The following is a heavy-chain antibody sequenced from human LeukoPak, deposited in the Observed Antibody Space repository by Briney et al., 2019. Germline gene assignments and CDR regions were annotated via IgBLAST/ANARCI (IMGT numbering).Heavy chain of an antibody. CDR2: IYHSGST. D-gene: IGHD6-13*01. J-gene: IGHJ4*02. CDR3: ARAYSSSWYPELFDY. Sequence: PSQTLSLTCTVSGGSISSGGYYWSWIRQPPGKGLEWIGYIYHSGSTYYNPSLKSRVTISVDRSKNQFSLKLSSVTAADTAVYYCARAYSSSWYPELFDYWGQGTLVTVSS. CDR1: GGSISSGGYY. V-gene: IGHV4-30-2*01.